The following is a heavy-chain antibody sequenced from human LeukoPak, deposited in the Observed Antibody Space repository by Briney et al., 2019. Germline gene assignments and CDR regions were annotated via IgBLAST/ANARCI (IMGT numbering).Heavy chain of an antibody. CDR3: ARAPGYCSSTTCDKWFDP. Sequence: ASVKVSCKASGYTFTTSDINWVRQATGQGLEWMGWMNPNTGNTGYAQRFQGRVTMTRDTSISTAYMELSSLRSEDTAVYYCARAPGYCSSTTCDKWFDPWGQGTLVTVSS. V-gene: IGHV1-8*01. CDR2: MNPNTGNT. J-gene: IGHJ5*02. D-gene: IGHD2-2*02. CDR1: GYTFTTSD.